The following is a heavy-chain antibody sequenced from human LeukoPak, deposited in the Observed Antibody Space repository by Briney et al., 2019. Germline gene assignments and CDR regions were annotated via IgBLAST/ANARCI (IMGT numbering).Heavy chain of an antibody. Sequence: PGGXLRLSCAASRFTFSSYAMSWVRQAPGKGLEWVSAISGSGGSTYYADSVKGRFTISRDNSKNTLYLQMNSLRAEDTAVYYCAKDGPAANYFDYWGQGTLVTVSS. V-gene: IGHV3-23*01. D-gene: IGHD2-15*01. CDR3: AKDGPAANYFDY. J-gene: IGHJ4*02. CDR1: RFTFSSYA. CDR2: ISGSGGST.